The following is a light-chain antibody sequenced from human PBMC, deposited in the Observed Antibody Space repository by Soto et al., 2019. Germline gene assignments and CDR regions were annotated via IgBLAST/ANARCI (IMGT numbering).Light chain of an antibody. V-gene: IGKV1-39*01. CDR1: QGISSW. CDR2: GAS. Sequence: DIQMTQSPSSLSASVGDRVTITFRASQGISSWLAWYQQKPGKAPKLLIYGASTLQSGVPSRFSGSGSGTDYTLTISSLQPEDFATYYCQQSYRTPTFGQGTRLEI. CDR3: QQSYRTPT. J-gene: IGKJ5*01.